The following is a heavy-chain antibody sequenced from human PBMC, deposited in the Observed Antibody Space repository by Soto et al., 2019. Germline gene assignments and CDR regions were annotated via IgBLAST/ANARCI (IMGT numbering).Heavy chain of an antibody. CDR1: GFTFSSYA. J-gene: IGHJ4*02. V-gene: IGHV3-30-3*01. D-gene: IGHD3-16*01. Sequence: GGSLRLSCAASGFTFSSYAMHWVRQAPGKGLEWVAVISYDGSNKYYADSVKGRFTISRDNSKNTLYLQMNSLRAEDTAVYYCARDFWGWQLGPFDYWLQVTLVNVSS. CDR2: ISYDGSNK. CDR3: ARDFWGWQLGPFDY.